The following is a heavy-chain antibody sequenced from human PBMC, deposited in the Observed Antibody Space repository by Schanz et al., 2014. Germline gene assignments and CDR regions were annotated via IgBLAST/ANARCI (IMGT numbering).Heavy chain of an antibody. CDR1: GFTFSTFA. V-gene: IGHV3-64D*06. CDR2: ISNNGDST. Sequence: EVQLVESGGDLVQPGGSLRLSCSASGFTFSTFAMHWVRQAPGNGLEYISAISNNGDSTYYADSVKDRFTISRDNSKNTLFLQMSSLRVDDMAVYYCGRAGTGMAGWYFELWGRGTLVTVSS. D-gene: IGHD5-18*01. J-gene: IGHJ2*01. CDR3: GRAGTGMAGWYFEL.